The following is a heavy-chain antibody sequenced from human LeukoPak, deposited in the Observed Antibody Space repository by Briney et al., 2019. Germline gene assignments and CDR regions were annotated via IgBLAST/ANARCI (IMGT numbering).Heavy chain of an antibody. J-gene: IGHJ6*02. Sequence: RASETLSLTCAVYGGSFSGYYWSWIRQPAGKGLEWIGRIYISGSTNYNPSLKSRLTMSVDTSKNQISLDLTSVTAADTAVYYCARDLGTGPDYYYYGMDVWGQGTTVTVSS. V-gene: IGHV4-4*07. CDR3: ARDLGTGPDYYYYGMDV. CDR2: IYISGST. D-gene: IGHD1-14*01. CDR1: GGSFSGYY.